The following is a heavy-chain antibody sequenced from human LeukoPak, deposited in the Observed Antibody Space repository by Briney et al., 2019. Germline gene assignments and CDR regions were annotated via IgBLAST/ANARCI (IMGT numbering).Heavy chain of an antibody. CDR3: AGDRNSDWYSPLDY. V-gene: IGHV3-23*01. Sequence: SLRLSCVASGFTFTKCAMSWIRQAPGKGLEWVAIITATGDTAYYADSVKGRFTISRDNSRNTVYMQMDSLTAEDTAIYYCAGDRNSDWYSPLDYWGQGSQVTVSP. CDR2: ITATGDTA. CDR1: GFTFTKCA. D-gene: IGHD6-19*01. J-gene: IGHJ4*02.